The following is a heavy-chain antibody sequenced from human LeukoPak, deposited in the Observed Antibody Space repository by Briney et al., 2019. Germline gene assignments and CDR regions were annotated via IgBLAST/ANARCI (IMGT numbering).Heavy chain of an antibody. J-gene: IGHJ5*02. CDR3: ARAAAEVGRGPIIGFWFDP. D-gene: IGHD3-10*01. CDR1: GFTFSSYA. V-gene: IGHV3-53*04. CDR2: IYRAENT. Sequence: GGSLRLSCAASGFTFSSYAMSWVRQAPGKGLEWVSVIYRAENTYYADSVQGRFTIFRHHSKNTLYLQMNSLRLEDTAVYYCARAAAEVGRGPIIGFWFDPWGQGTQVTVSS.